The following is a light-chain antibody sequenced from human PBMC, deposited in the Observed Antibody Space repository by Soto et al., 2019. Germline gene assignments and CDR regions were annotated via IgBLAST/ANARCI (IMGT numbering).Light chain of an antibody. CDR1: QTISSW. CDR2: KAS. CDR3: QQYNTYWT. J-gene: IGKJ1*01. Sequence: DIQMTQSPSTLSASVGDRVTITCRASQTISSWLAWYQAKPGKAPKLLIYKASNLGSGVPSRFSGSGSGTEFTLTISSLQPDYFATYYCQQYNTYWTFGQGTKVEIK. V-gene: IGKV1-5*03.